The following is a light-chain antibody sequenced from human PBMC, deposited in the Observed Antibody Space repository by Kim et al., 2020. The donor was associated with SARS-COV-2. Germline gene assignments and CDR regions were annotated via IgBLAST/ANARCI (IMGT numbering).Light chain of an antibody. Sequence: DIVLTQSPGTLSLSPGERATLSCRARQSVSSTYLAWYQQKPGQAPRLLMYGASNRATGIPDRFSGSGSGTDFTLTISRLEPEDFAVYYCQQYGSPLITFGQGTRLEIK. V-gene: IGKV3-20*01. CDR1: QSVSSTY. J-gene: IGKJ5*01. CDR3: QQYGSPLIT. CDR2: GAS.